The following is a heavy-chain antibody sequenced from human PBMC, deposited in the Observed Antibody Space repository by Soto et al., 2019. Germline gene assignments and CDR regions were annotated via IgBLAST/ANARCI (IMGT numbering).Heavy chain of an antibody. V-gene: IGHV3-30*02. J-gene: IGHJ6*03. CDR3: ARDGNTATTHYSYMDL. D-gene: IGHD4-17*01. CDR1: GFSFLRYG. CDR2: IQYDGKSD. Sequence: QEQLVESGGGVVQPGGSLRLSCAGSGFSFLRYGLHWVRLAPGKGPEWVALIQYDGKSDYYADSVKGRFTISRDTSRNTLSLQMNSLRAEDTAVYFCARDGNTATTHYSYMDLWGKGTTVTVSS.